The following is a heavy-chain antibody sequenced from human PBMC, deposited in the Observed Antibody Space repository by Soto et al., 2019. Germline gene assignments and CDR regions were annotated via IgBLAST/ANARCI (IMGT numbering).Heavy chain of an antibody. V-gene: IGHV3-9*01. J-gene: IGHJ4*02. CDR1: GFTFDDYA. Sequence: GGSLRLSCAASGFTFDDYAMHWVRQAPGKGLEWVSGISWNSGSIGYADSVKGRFTISRDNAKNSLYLQMNSLRAEDTALYYCAKDRGSAEGFDYWGQGTLVTVSS. CDR3: AKDRGSAEGFDY. D-gene: IGHD2-15*01. CDR2: ISWNSGSI.